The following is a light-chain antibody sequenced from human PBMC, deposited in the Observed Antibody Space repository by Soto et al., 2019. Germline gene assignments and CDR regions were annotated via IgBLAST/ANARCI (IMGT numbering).Light chain of an antibody. V-gene: IGLV8-61*01. CDR2: NTT. Sequence: QAVVTQEPSFSVSPGGTVILTCGLTSGSVSTSYYPSWYQQSPGLAPRTLIYNTTTRSSGVPDRFSGSILGNKAALTITGAQSDDEADYYCQTWGTDIRVFGGGTKVTVL. CDR1: SGSVSTSYY. J-gene: IGLJ2*01. CDR3: QTWGTDIRV.